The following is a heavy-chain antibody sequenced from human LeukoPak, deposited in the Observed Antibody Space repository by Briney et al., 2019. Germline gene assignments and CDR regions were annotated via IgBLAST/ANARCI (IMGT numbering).Heavy chain of an antibody. V-gene: IGHV3-48*01. D-gene: IGHD4/OR15-4a*01. J-gene: IGHJ6*02. CDR1: GFTFSSYS. CDR2: ISSSSSTI. Sequence: GGSLRLSCAASGFTFSSYSMNWVRQAPGRGLEWVSYISSSSSTIYYADSVKGRFTISRDNAKNSLYLQMSSLRVEDTAVYYCARDCGYTDYSRCYYGLTVWGQGTTITVSS. CDR3: ARDCGYTDYSRCYYGLTV.